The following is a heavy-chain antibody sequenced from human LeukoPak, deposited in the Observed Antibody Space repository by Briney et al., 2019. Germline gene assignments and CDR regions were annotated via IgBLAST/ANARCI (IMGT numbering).Heavy chain of an antibody. CDR3: AKQYSAYYFYGMDA. D-gene: IGHD1-26*01. J-gene: IGHJ6*02. CDR2: IQFDVTNA. Sequence: GESLRLSCAASGFTFISYGMHWVRQAPGKGLEWVAFIQFDVTNAYYADSVKGRFTISRDNSKYRLYLQMNSLRAEDTAVYYCAKQYSAYYFYGMDAWGQGTTVTVSS. V-gene: IGHV3-30*02. CDR1: GFTFISYG.